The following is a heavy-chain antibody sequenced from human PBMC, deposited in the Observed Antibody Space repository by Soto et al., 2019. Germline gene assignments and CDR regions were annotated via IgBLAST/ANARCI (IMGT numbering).Heavy chain of an antibody. J-gene: IGHJ6*02. Sequence: GGPLRLSCTAPIFTCGSYWMHWVRQAPGKGLVWVSDINVDGTETWYADSVKGRFTISRDNDKKTLYLHMTGLRVDDTGVYYCARDKEVLLTNYGMAVWGQGTTVTVSS. CDR2: INVDGTET. CDR1: IFTCGSYW. V-gene: IGHV3-74*01. CDR3: ARDKEVLLTNYGMAV.